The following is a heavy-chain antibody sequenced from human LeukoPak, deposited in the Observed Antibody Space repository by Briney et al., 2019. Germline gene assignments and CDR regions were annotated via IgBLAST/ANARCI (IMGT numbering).Heavy chain of an antibody. J-gene: IGHJ3*01. Sequence: ASVKVSCKASGYTFTAYYMHWVRQAPGQGLEWMGWITPNSGGTKYAQRFQGRVTMTRDTSISTAYMELSGLRSDDTAVYYCARALRWPDAFGLWGQGTMVTVSS. V-gene: IGHV1-2*02. CDR3: ARALRWPDAFGL. CDR2: ITPNSGGT. CDR1: GYTFTAYY. D-gene: IGHD4-23*01.